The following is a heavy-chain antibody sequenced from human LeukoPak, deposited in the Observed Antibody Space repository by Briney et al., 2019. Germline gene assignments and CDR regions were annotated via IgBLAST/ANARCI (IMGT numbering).Heavy chain of an antibody. CDR1: GGSFGGYY. CDR2: INHSGST. Sequence: SETLSLTCAVYGGSFGGYYWSWIRQPPGKGLEWIGEINHSGSTNYNPSLKSRVTISVDTSKNQFSLKLSSVTAADTAVYYCARGQGVNYFDYWGQGTLVTASS. CDR3: ARGQGVNYFDY. J-gene: IGHJ4*02. V-gene: IGHV4-34*01. D-gene: IGHD2-21*01.